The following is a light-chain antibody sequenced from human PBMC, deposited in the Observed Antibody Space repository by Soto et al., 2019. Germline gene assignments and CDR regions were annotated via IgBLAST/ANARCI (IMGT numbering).Light chain of an antibody. CDR1: QDIRTD. J-gene: IGKJ1*01. Sequence: DIQMTQSPSSLSASVGDRVTITCRASQDIRTDLGWYQQKPGKAPKRLIYAASSLQSGVPSRFSGSGSGTEFTLTVSTLQPEDYATDYCLRHNVYPPTFVQGTKVEI. CDR3: LRHNVYPPT. CDR2: AAS. V-gene: IGKV1-17*01.